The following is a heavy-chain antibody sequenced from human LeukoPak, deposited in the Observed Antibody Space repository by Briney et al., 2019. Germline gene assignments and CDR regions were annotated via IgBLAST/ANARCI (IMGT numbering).Heavy chain of an antibody. J-gene: IGHJ4*02. V-gene: IGHV1-18*01. CDR1: GYTFTNYG. D-gene: IGHD6-6*01. CDR3: ARVGPLQDSTSSL. Sequence: ASVKVSCKSSGYTFTNYGIRWVRPAPGQGLEWMGWISASTGHTNFAQKLQGRVTMTTDSSTSTAYMDLRSLRSDDTGVYYCARVGPLQDSTSSLWGQGTLVTVSS. CDR2: ISASTGHT.